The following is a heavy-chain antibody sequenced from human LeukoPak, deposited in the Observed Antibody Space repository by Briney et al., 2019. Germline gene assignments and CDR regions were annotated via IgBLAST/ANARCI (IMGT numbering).Heavy chain of an antibody. D-gene: IGHD1-26*01. Sequence: ASVKVSCKASGGTFSSYAISWVRQAPGQGLEWMGWISAYNGNTNYAQKLQGRVTMTTDTSTSTAYMELRSLRSDDTAVYYCAREYSGSHDDAFDIWGQGTMVTVSS. CDR2: ISAYNGNT. V-gene: IGHV1-18*01. J-gene: IGHJ3*02. CDR3: AREYSGSHDDAFDI. CDR1: GGTFSSYA.